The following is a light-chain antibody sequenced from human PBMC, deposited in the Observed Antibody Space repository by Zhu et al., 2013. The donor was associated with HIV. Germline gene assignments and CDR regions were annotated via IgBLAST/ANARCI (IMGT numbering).Light chain of an antibody. J-gene: IGKJ5*01. V-gene: IGKV3-11*01. CDR2: DAS. CDR1: QSVSNS. CDR3: QQTSITPVN. Sequence: EIVLTQSPVTLSLSLGERATLSCRASQSVSNSLAWYQQKPGQGPRLLIYDASNRATGIPVRFSGSGSGTDFTLTISSLEPEDSATYYCQQTSITPVNFGQGTRVEIK.